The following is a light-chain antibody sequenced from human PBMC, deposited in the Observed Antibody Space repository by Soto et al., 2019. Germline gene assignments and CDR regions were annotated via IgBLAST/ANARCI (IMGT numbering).Light chain of an antibody. Sequence: QSVLTQPPSASGTPGQRITISCSGSSSNIGSNYVYWYQQFPGTAPKLLIDRNDQRPSGVPDRFSGSKSATSASLAISGLRSEDEADYYCAAWDDSLSGVVFGGGTKVTVL. CDR3: AAWDDSLSGVV. J-gene: IGLJ2*01. V-gene: IGLV1-47*01. CDR2: RND. CDR1: SSNIGSNY.